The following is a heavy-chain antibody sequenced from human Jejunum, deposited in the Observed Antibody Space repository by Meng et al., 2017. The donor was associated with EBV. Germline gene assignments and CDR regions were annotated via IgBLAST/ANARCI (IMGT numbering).Heavy chain of an antibody. J-gene: IGHJ4*02. D-gene: IGHD5-18*01. CDR2: VNPNSGVT. CDR3: ARPISGYTYYFDY. V-gene: IGHV1-2*06. Sequence: QVRRVQSGTEVKESGASVKVSCKASGYTFTDYDLHWVRQAPGQGLEWMGRVNPNSGVTNYAEKFQGRVTMTRDTSISTSYMEVSRLTSDDTAVYYCARPISGYTYYFDYWGQGTLVTASS. CDR1: GYTFTDYD.